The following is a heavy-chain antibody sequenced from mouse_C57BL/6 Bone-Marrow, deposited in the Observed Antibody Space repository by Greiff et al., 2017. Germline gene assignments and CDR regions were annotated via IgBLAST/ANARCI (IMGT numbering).Heavy chain of an antibody. V-gene: IGHV5-2*01. CDR1: EYEFPSHD. CDR2: INSDGGST. CDR3: ARLSYDYEYFDV. D-gene: IGHD2-4*01. Sequence: DVKLVESGGGLVQPGESLKLSCESNEYEFPSHDMSWVRKTPEKRLELVAAINSDGGSTYYPDTMERRFIISRDNTKKTLYLRMSSLRSEDTALYYCARLSYDYEYFDVWGTGTTVTVSS. J-gene: IGHJ1*03.